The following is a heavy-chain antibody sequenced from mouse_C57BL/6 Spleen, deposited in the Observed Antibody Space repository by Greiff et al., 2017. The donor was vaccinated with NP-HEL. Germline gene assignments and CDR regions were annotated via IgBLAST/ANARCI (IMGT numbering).Heavy chain of an antibody. Sequence: EVQGVESGGGLVQPGGSLSLSCAASGFTFTDYYMSWVRQPPGKALEWLGFIRNKANGYTTEYSASVKGRFTISRDNSQSILYLQMNALRAEDSATYYCARYRVNPRNFDVWGTGTTVTVSS. CDR1: GFTFTDYY. J-gene: IGHJ1*03. CDR3: ARYRVNPRNFDV. V-gene: IGHV7-3*01. D-gene: IGHD2-2*01. CDR2: IRNKANGYTT.